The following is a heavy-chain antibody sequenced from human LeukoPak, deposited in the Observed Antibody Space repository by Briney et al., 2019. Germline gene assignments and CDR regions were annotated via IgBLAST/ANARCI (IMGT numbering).Heavy chain of an antibody. CDR1: GFTFSSYA. J-gene: IGHJ4*02. CDR2: ISGSGGST. V-gene: IGHV3-23*01. Sequence: GGSLTLSCAASGFTFSSYAMSWVRQAPGKGLEWVSAISGSGGSTYYADSVKGRFTISRDNSKNTLYLQMNSLRAEDTAVYYCAKDSDDGDYVVYAYWGQGTLVTVSS. CDR3: AKDSDDGDYVVYAY. D-gene: IGHD4-17*01.